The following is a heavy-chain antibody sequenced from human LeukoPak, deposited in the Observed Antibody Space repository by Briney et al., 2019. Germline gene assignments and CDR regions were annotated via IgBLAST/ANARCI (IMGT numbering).Heavy chain of an antibody. J-gene: IGHJ5*02. Sequence: SETLSLTCTVSGGSISSGDYYWSWIRQPPGKGLEWIGYINYSGSTFHYNPSLKSRVTISVDTSKNQFSLRLNSVTVADSAVYYCASTNCSSARCYGANWFDPGGQGTLVTVSS. D-gene: IGHD2-2*01. CDR1: GGSISSGDYY. CDR3: ASTNCSSARCYGANWFDP. V-gene: IGHV4-30-4*01. CDR2: INYSGST.